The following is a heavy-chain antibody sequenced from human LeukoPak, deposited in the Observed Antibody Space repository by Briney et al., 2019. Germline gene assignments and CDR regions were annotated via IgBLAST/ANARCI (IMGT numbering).Heavy chain of an antibody. D-gene: IGHD1-26*01. V-gene: IGHV3-23*01. Sequence: PGGSLRLSRAASGFTFSSYAMSWVRQAPGKGLEWVSAISGSGGSTYYADSVKGRFTISRDNAKNSLYLQMNSLRDEDTAVYYCASSGSYRFDYWGQGTLVTVSS. J-gene: IGHJ4*02. CDR3: ASSGSYRFDY. CDR2: ISGSGGST. CDR1: GFTFSSYA.